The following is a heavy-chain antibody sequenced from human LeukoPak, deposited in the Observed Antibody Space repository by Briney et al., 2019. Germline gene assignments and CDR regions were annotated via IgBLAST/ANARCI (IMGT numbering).Heavy chain of an antibody. CDR1: AYTFTGYY. Sequence: ASVKVSCKASAYTFTGYYMHWVRQAPGQGLEWMGWISAYNGNTNYAQKLQGRVTMTTDTSTSTAYMELRSLRSDDTAVYYCARDPVYSSSSFYYYYYVDVWGKGTTVTVSS. V-gene: IGHV1-18*04. CDR2: ISAYNGNT. D-gene: IGHD6-6*01. J-gene: IGHJ6*03. CDR3: ARDPVYSSSSFYYYYYVDV.